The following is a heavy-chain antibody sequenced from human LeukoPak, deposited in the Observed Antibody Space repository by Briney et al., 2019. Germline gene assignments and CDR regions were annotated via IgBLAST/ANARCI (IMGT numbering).Heavy chain of an antibody. CDR1: GYTFTGYY. D-gene: IGHD1-26*01. V-gene: IGHV1-2*02. CDR3: ARGRVSGSPDYYYYYMDV. J-gene: IGHJ6*03. CDR2: INPNSGGT. Sequence: ASVKVSCKASGYTFTGYYMRWVRQAPGQGLEWMGWINPNSGGTNYAQKFQGRVTMTRDTSISTAYMELSRLRSDDTAVYYCARGRVSGSPDYYYYYMDVWGKGTTVPVSS.